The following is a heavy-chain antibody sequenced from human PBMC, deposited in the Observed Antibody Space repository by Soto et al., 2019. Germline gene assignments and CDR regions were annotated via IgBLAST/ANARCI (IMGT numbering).Heavy chain of an antibody. J-gene: IGHJ3*01. CDR3: ARGDPPT. CDR2: VYSSGSS. D-gene: IGHD3-10*01. Sequence: QVQLQESGPGLVKPSETLSLNCTVSGASITDVYWSWIRQPAGEGLEWIGRVYSSGSSNYNPSLKSRVTMSLDTSKNHFSLTLTSVTAADTAVYYCARGDPPTWGQGTLVIVSS. V-gene: IGHV4-4*07. CDR1: GASITDVY.